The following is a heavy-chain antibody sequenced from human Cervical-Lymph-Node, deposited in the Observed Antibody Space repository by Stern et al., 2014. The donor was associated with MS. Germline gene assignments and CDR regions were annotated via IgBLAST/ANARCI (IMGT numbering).Heavy chain of an antibody. V-gene: IGHV3-74*01. Sequence: DVQLVESGGGLVQPGGSLRLSCAASGFTFSSFWMHWVRQAPGKGLVWVSRVSGDGRSTSYADSVKGRFTISRDNAKNTLYLHVTSLRAEDTAVYYCARGGRGYSYAQDYWGQGILVTVSS. CDR3: ARGGRGYSYAQDY. CDR2: VSGDGRST. D-gene: IGHD5-18*01. J-gene: IGHJ4*02. CDR1: GFTFSSFW.